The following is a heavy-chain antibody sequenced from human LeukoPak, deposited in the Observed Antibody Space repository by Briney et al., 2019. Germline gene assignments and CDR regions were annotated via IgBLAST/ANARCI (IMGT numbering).Heavy chain of an antibody. V-gene: IGHV4-59*01. J-gene: IGHJ4*02. D-gene: IGHD5-12*01. CDR2: IYYNGVT. CDR3: ARGIAATNEGYYFDY. Sequence: SETLSLTCTVSSDSISSYFWTWIRQPPTQGLDWIGYIYYNGVTNYNPSLKSRVTISVDTSKNQFSLRLSSVTAADTAVYFCARGIAATNEGYYFDYWGQGTLFTVSS. CDR1: SDSISSYF.